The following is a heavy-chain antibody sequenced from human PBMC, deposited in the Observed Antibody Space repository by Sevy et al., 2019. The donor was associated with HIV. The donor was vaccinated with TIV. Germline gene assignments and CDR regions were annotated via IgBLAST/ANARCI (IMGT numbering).Heavy chain of an antibody. CDR3: ARGGWLQLYYFDY. V-gene: IGHV1-69*13. CDR1: GGTFSSYA. CDR2: MIPIFGTA. Sequence: ASVKVSCKASGGTFSSYAISWVRQAPGQGLEWMGGMIPIFGTANYAQKFQGRVTITADESTSTAYMELSSLRSEDTAVYYCARGGWLQLYYFDYWGQGTLVTVSS. J-gene: IGHJ4*02. D-gene: IGHD5-12*01.